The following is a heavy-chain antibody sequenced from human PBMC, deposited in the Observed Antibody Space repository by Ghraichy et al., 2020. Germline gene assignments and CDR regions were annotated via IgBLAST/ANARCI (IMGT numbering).Heavy chain of an antibody. Sequence: GSLRLSCTVSGASISRNYWSWIRQPPGKGLEWIGWIYYNGDTNYNPSLKSRVTISVDASKNQFSLKLSSVTAADTAVYYCANGGNSLDFWGQGTLVTVSS. CDR3: ANGGNSLDF. V-gene: IGHV4-59*03. D-gene: IGHD4-23*01. J-gene: IGHJ4*02. CDR1: GASISRNY. CDR2: IYYNGDT.